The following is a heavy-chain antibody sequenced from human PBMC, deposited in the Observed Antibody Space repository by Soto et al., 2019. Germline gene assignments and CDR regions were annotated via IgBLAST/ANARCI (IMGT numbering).Heavy chain of an antibody. CDR3: TTPAAIRSYYYYGMDV. Sequence: QVQLVQSGAEVKKPGASVKVSCKVSGYTLTELSMHWVRQAPGKGLEWMGGFDPEDGETIYAQKFQGRVTMTEDTYTDTAYMELSSLRSEDTAVYYCTTPAAIRSYYYYGMDVWGQGTTVTVSS. V-gene: IGHV1-24*01. CDR2: FDPEDGET. CDR1: GYTLTELS. J-gene: IGHJ6*02. D-gene: IGHD2-2*01.